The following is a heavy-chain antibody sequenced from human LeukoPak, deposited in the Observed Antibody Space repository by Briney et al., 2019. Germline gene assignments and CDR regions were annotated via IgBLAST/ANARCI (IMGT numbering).Heavy chain of an antibody. J-gene: IGHJ5*02. CDR1: GGSFSGYY. Sequence: SETLSLTCAVYGGSFSGYYWSWIRQPPGKGLEWIGEINHSGSTNYNPSLKSRVTISVDTSKNQFSLKLSSVTAADTAVYYCARSHNWFDPWGQGTLVTVSS. V-gene: IGHV4-34*01. CDR2: INHSGST. CDR3: ARSHNWFDP.